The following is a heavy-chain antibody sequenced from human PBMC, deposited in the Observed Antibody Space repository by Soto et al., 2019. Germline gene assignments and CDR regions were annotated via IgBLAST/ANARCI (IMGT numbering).Heavy chain of an antibody. J-gene: IGHJ5*02. CDR2: IYYTGIT. CDR3: ARQGSSFRPPWPNWFDP. CDR1: GDSISRSPYY. Sequence: ASETLSLTCTVSGDSISRSPYYWGWIRQPPGKGLDWIGSIYYTGITYYNPSFESRITISADSSKNQFSLRLTSVNAADTAVYYCARQGSSFRPPWPNWFDPWGQRTLVTVSS. V-gene: IGHV4-39*01. D-gene: IGHD6-6*01.